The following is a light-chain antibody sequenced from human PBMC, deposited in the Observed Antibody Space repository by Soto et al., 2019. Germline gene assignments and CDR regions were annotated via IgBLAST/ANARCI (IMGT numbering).Light chain of an antibody. CDR3: SSYAGSNMGV. V-gene: IGLV2-8*01. CDR2: EVS. J-gene: IGLJ1*01. Sequence: QSALTQPPSASGSPGQSVTISCTGTSSDVGGYKFVSWYQQHPGKAPKLIIYEVSQRPSGVPDRFSASKSGDTASLTVSGLRAEGEADYYCSSYAGSNMGVFGSGTKLTVL. CDR1: SSDVGGYKF.